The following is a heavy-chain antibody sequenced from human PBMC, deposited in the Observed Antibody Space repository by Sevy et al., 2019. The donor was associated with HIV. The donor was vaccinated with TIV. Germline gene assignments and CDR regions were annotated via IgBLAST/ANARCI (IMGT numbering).Heavy chain of an antibody. CDR1: GFTFSDHY. Sequence: GGSLRLSCVASGFTFSDHYMECVRQAPGKGLEWVGRTRNNADGYTTEYAASVKGRFTISRDESKNSLYVQMNSLKAVDSAVYYCATHAGLASAGRVFDYWGQGTSVLVSS. CDR2: TRNNADGYTT. J-gene: IGHJ4*02. D-gene: IGHD6-13*01. CDR3: ATHAGLASAGRVFDY. V-gene: IGHV3-72*01.